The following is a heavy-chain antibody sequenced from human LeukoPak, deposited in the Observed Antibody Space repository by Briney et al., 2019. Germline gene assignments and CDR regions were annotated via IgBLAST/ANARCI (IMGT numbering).Heavy chain of an antibody. CDR2: INPNSGGT. CDR1: GYTFTGYY. V-gene: IGHV1-2*02. CDR3: ARDRDYRDPFDY. D-gene: IGHD4-11*01. J-gene: IGHJ4*02. Sequence: ASVKVSCKASGYTFTGYYMHWVRQAPGQGLEWMGWINPNSGGTNYAQKFQGRVTMTRDTSISTAYMELSRLRSDDTAVYYCARDRDYRDPFDYWGQGTLVTVSS.